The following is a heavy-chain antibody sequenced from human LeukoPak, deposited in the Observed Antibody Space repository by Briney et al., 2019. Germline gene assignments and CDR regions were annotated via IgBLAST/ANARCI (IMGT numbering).Heavy chain of an antibody. J-gene: IGHJ4*02. V-gene: IGHV1-18*01. CDR2: ISTYNDNT. Sequence: ASVKVSCKASGYTFTSYDISWVGQAPGQGLEWMGWISTYNDNTHYAQKLQGRVTMTTDTSTSTVYMELKSLRSDGTAVYYCARIQSRIIAARPGNPAFDYWGRGTLVTVSS. D-gene: IGHD6-6*01. CDR1: GYTFTSYD. CDR3: ARIQSRIIAARPGNPAFDY.